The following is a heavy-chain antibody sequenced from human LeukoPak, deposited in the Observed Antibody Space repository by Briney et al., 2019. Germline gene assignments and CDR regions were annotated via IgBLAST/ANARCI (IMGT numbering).Heavy chain of an antibody. Sequence: SETLSLTCTVSGGSISSYYWSWIRQPPGKGLEWIGYIYTSGSTNCNPSLKSRVTISVDTSKNQFSLKLSSVTAADTAVYYCACSEGYYYYYMDVWGKGTTVTVSS. J-gene: IGHJ6*03. CDR3: ACSEGYYYYYMDV. D-gene: IGHD3-10*02. CDR2: IYTSGST. V-gene: IGHV4-4*09. CDR1: GGSISSYY.